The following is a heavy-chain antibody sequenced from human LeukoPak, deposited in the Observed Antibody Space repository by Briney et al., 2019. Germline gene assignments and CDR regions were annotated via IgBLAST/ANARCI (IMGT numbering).Heavy chain of an antibody. D-gene: IGHD1-26*01. J-gene: IGHJ4*02. Sequence: SETLSPTCTVSGGSISSYYWSWIRQPPGKGLGWTGYIYYSGSTNYNPSLKSRVTISVDTSKNQFSLKLSSVTAADTAVYYCARGGSPGDLLGYWGQGTLVTVSS. V-gene: IGHV4-59*01. CDR2: IYYSGST. CDR1: GGSISSYY. CDR3: ARGGSPGDLLGY.